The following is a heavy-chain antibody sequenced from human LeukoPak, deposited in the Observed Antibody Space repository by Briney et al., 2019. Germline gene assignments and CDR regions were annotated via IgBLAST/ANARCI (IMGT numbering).Heavy chain of an antibody. V-gene: IGHV3-48*04. J-gene: IGHJ4*02. CDR2: ISSSGSAI. CDR3: ARDTRGESDY. Sequence: PGGSLRLSCATSGFTFSNYGMNWVRQAPGKGLEWVSYISSSGSAIYYADSVKGRFTISRDNAKNSLYLQMNSLRAEDTAVYYCARDTRGESDYWGQGTLVTVSS. D-gene: IGHD2-2*01. CDR1: GFTFSNYG.